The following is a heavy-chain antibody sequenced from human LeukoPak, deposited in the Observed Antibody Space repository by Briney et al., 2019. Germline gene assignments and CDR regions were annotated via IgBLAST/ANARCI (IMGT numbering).Heavy chain of an antibody. CDR3: AKDFGGSGDFWSGYYDYCFYGMDV. CDR1: GFIFSSYA. J-gene: IGHJ6*02. D-gene: IGHD3-3*01. CDR2: ISYDASNK. Sequence: GGSLRLSCEVSGFIFSSYAMYWVRQAPGKGLEWMAVISYDASNKYYADSVKGRFTISRDNSKNTLFLQMNSLKAEDTAVYYCAKDFGGSGDFWSGYYDYCFYGMDVWGHGTTVTVSS. V-gene: IGHV3-30*18.